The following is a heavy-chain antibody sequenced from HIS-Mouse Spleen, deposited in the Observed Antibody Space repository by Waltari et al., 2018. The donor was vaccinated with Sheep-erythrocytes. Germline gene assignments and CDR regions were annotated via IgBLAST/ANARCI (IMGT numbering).Heavy chain of an antibody. J-gene: IGHJ4*02. D-gene: IGHD1-26*01. V-gene: IGHV1-69*04. CDR1: GGTFSSYA. CDR3: AQTGATTPHFDY. Sequence: AEVKKPGSSVKVSCKASGGTFSSYAISWVRQAPGQGLEWMGRIIPILGIANYAQKFQGRVTITADKSTSTASMELSSLRSEDTAVYYCAQTGATTPHFDYWGQGTLVTVSS. CDR2: IIPILGIA.